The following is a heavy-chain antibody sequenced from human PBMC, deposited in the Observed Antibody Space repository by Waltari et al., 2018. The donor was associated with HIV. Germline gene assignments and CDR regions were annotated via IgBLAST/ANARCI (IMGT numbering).Heavy chain of an antibody. D-gene: IGHD2-15*01. CDR3: ARDRCSGGSCLDY. V-gene: IGHV3-53*02. Sequence: EVQLVETGGGLIQPGGSLRLSCAASGFTVSSNYMSWVRQAPGKGLEWVSVIYSGGSTYYADSVKGRFTISRDNSKNTLYLQMNSLRAEDTAVYYCARDRCSGGSCLDYWGQGTLVTVSS. J-gene: IGHJ4*02. CDR1: GFTVSSNY. CDR2: IYSGGST.